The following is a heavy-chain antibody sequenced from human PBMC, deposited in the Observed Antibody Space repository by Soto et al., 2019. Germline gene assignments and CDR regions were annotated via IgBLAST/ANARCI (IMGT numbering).Heavy chain of an antibody. CDR2: IYYSGST. D-gene: IGHD3-22*01. V-gene: IGHV4-31*03. Sequence: TLRLTCTVSGGTMRPDRYHVSCIRQHPGKGLEWIGYIYYSGSTYYNPSLKSRVTISVDTSKNQFSLKLSSVTAADTAVYYCARETKEGYYDSSGYPGYFQHWGQGTLVTVS. CDR3: ARETKEGYYDSSGYPGYFQH. J-gene: IGHJ1*01. CDR1: GGTMRPDRYH.